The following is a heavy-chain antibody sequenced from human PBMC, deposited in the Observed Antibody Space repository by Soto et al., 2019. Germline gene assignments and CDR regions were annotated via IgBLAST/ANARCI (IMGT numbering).Heavy chain of an antibody. V-gene: IGHV3-23*01. CDR2: ISGSGGST. J-gene: IGHJ1*01. CDR3: AQVGSGPTGYFQH. D-gene: IGHD6-19*01. Sequence: EVQLLESGGGLVQPGGSLRLSCAASGFTFSSYAMSWVRQAPGKGLEWVSAISGSGGSTYYADSVKGRFTISRDNSKNTLYLQMNCLRAEDTAVYYCAQVGSGPTGYFQHWGQGTLVTVSS. CDR1: GFTFSSYA.